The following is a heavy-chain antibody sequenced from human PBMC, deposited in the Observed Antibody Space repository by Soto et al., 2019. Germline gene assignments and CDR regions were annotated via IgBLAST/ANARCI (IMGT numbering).Heavy chain of an antibody. CDR2: ISGSGGST. D-gene: IGHD2-2*01. V-gene: IGHV3-23*01. CDR3: AKDRCSSTSWYYRRWLAYYYYGMDV. J-gene: IGHJ6*02. CDR1: GFTIYWFG. Sequence: GGSLILSCAASGFTIYWFGMSWVRQAPGKGLEWVSAISGSGGSTYYADSVKGRFTISRDNSKNTLYLQMNSLRAEDTAVYYCAKDRCSSTSWYYRRWLAYYYYGMDVWGQGTTVTVS.